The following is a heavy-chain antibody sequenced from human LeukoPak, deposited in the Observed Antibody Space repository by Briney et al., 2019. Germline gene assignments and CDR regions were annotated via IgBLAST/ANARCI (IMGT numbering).Heavy chain of an antibody. CDR2: IYYSGST. CDR1: GGSISSYY. V-gene: IGHV4-59*08. CDR3: ARVETIGYYFEY. J-gene: IGHJ4*02. D-gene: IGHD5-24*01. Sequence: SETLSLTCTVSGGSISSYYWSWIRQPPGKGLEWIGYIYYSGSTNYNPSLKSRVTISVDTSKNQFSLRLSSVTAADTAVYYCARVETIGYYFEYWGQGTLVTVSS.